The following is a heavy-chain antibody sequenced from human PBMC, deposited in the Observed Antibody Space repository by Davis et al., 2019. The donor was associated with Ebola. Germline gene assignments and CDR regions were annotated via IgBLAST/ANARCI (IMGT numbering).Heavy chain of an antibody. J-gene: IGHJ4*02. Sequence: SLKISCAASGFTFDDYAMHWVRQAPGKGLEWVSGISWNSGSIGYADSVKGRFTISRDNAKNSLYLQMNSLRAEDTALYYCAKDWGHTVTSFDYWGQGALVTVSS. CDR1: GFTFDDYA. CDR3: AKDWGHTVTSFDY. D-gene: IGHD4-17*01. V-gene: IGHV3-9*01. CDR2: ISWNSGSI.